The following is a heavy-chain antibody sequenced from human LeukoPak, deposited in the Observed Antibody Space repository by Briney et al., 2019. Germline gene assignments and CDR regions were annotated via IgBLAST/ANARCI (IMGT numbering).Heavy chain of an antibody. CDR3: ARQDSSGYYYYYYYMDV. J-gene: IGHJ6*03. CDR1: GGSISSTNYY. D-gene: IGHD3-22*01. V-gene: IGHV4-39*01. CDR2: IYYSGSS. Sequence: ASETLSLTCTVSGGSISSTNYYWGWIRQPPGKGLEWIGSIYYSGSSHYNSSLKSRVAISIYTSSNQFSLKLSSVTAADTAVYYCARQDSSGYYYYYYYMDVWGKGTTVTISS.